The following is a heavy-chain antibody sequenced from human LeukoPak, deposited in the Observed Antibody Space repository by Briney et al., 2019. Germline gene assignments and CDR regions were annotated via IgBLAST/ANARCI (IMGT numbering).Heavy chain of an antibody. CDR3: ATLEENCSGGSCYSTFPELVDY. CDR1: GGTFSSYA. D-gene: IGHD2-15*01. V-gene: IGHV1-69*01. Sequence: SVKVSRKASGGTFSSYAISWVRQAPGQGLEWMGGIIPIFGTANYAQKFQGRVTITADESTSTAYMELSSLRSEDTAVYYCATLEENCSGGSCYSTFPELVDYWGQGTLVTVSS. J-gene: IGHJ4*02. CDR2: IIPIFGTA.